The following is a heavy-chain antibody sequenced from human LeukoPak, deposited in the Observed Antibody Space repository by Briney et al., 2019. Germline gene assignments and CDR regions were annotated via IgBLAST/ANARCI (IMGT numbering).Heavy chain of an antibody. J-gene: IGHJ4*02. Sequence: GGSLRLSCAASGFTSSSYAFSWVRRTPGKGLERVSIVGENTDTHYADSVTGRFTISRDDSNNALYLQMNSLRAEDTATYFCAKSSGKSFPSSRVFDFWGQGTLVTVSS. V-gene: IGHV3-23*01. CDR1: GFTSSSYA. CDR2: VGENTDT. CDR3: AKSSGKSFPSSRVFDF. D-gene: IGHD6-13*01.